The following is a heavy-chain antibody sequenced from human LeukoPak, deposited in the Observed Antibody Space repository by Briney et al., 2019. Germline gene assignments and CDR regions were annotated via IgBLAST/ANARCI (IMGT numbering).Heavy chain of an antibody. CDR1: GYTFTSYA. J-gene: IGHJ6*02. D-gene: IGHD6-6*01. V-gene: IGHV1-69*13. CDR3: ARGRYSSSINSMDV. CDR2: IIPIFGTA. Sequence: ASAKVSCKASGYTFTSYAMHWVRQAPGQGLEWMGGIIPIFGTANYAQKFQGRVTITADESTSTAYMELSSLRSEDTAVYYCARGRYSSSINSMDVWGQGTTVTVSS.